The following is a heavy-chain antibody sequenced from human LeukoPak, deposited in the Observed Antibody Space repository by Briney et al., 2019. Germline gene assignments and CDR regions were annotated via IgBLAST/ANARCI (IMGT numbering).Heavy chain of an antibody. V-gene: IGHV4-39*07. CDR2: IYYSGST. Sequence: SETLSLTCTVSGGSISSSSYYWGWIRQPPGKGLEWIGSIYYSGSTYYNPSLKSRATISVDTSKNQFSLKLSSVTAADTAVYYCARKPTSPPYYYDSSGLDYWGQGTLVTVSS. CDR1: GGSISSSSYY. CDR3: ARKPTSPPYYYDSSGLDY. J-gene: IGHJ4*02. D-gene: IGHD3-22*01.